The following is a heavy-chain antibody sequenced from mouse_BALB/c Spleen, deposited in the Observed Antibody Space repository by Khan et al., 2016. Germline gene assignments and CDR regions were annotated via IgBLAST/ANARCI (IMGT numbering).Heavy chain of an antibody. J-gene: IGHJ3*01. D-gene: IGHD3-3*01. CDR1: GYTFTDYS. V-gene: IGHV9-2-1*01. CDR3: AGPGRGGFAY. Sequence: QIQLVQSGPELKKPGETVKISCKASGYTFTDYSMHWVKQAPGKGLKWMGWINTETGEPTYADDFKGRFAFSLETSASTAYLQINNLKNEDTATYFWAGPGRGGFAYWGQGTLVTVSA. CDR2: INTETGEP.